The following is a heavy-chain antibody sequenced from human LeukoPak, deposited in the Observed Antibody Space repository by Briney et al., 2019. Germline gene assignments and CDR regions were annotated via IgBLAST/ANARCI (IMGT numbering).Heavy chain of an antibody. CDR3: ARGWGYDFWSGYYTNWFDP. V-gene: IGHV4-31*03. Sequence: SETLSLTCTASGGSISSGGYYWSWIRQHPGKGLEWIGYIYYSGSTYYNPSLKSRVTISVDTSKNQFSLKLSSVTAADTAVYYCARGWGYDFWSGYYTNWFDPWGQGTLVTVSS. CDR2: IYYSGST. CDR1: GGSISSGGYY. D-gene: IGHD3-3*01. J-gene: IGHJ5*02.